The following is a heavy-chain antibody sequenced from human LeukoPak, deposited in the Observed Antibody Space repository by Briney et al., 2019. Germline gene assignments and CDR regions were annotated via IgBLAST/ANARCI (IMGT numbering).Heavy chain of an antibody. CDR2: INHSGSN. V-gene: IGHV4-34*01. CDR3: ARGAVAVPAASAYYYYYMDV. J-gene: IGHJ6*03. D-gene: IGHD2-2*01. CDR1: GGSFSGYY. Sequence: SETLSLTCAVYGGSFSGYYWSWIRQPPGKGLEWIGEINHSGSNNYNPSLKSRVTISVDTSKNQFSLKLSSVTAADTAVYYCARGAVAVPAASAYYYYYMDVWGKGTTVTVSS.